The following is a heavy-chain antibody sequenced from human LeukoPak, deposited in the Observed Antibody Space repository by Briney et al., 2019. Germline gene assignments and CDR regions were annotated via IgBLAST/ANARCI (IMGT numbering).Heavy chain of an antibody. CDR2: IYYSGST. CDR1: GGSISSYY. Sequence: SETLSLTCTVSGGSISSYYWSWIRQPPGKGLEWIGYIYYSGSTNYNPSLKSRVTISVDMSKNQFSLKLSSVTAADTAVYYCARTTEGYCSSTRCYGFSYYYYMDVWGKGTTVTVSS. CDR3: ARTTEGYCSSTRCYGFSYYYYMDV. J-gene: IGHJ6*03. V-gene: IGHV4-59*01. D-gene: IGHD2-2*01.